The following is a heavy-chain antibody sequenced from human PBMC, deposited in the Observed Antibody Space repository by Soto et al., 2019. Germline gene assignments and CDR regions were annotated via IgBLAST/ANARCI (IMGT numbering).Heavy chain of an antibody. Sequence: GASVKVSCTASGYTFTSYDINWVRQATGQGLEWMGWMNPNSGNTGYAQKFQGRVTMTRNTSISTAYMELSSLRSEDTAVYYCARSYSSSLYYYYYYMDVWGKGTTVTVSS. V-gene: IGHV1-8*01. J-gene: IGHJ6*03. CDR2: MNPNSGNT. CDR3: ARSYSSSLYYYYYYMDV. D-gene: IGHD6-6*01. CDR1: GYTFTSYD.